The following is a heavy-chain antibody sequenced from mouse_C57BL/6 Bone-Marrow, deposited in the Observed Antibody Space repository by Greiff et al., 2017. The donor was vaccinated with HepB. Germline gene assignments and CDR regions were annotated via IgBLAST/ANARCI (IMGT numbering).Heavy chain of an antibody. D-gene: IGHD3-2*02. Sequence: QVQLQQSGAELVRPGASVTLSCKASGYTFTDYEMHWVKQTPVPGLEWIGAIDPETGGTAYNQKFKGKAILTADKSSSTAYMELRSLTSEDSAVYYCTREPKSPSGGKEFAYWGQGTLVTVSA. CDR2: IDPETGGT. V-gene: IGHV1-15*01. J-gene: IGHJ3*01. CDR1: GYTFTDYE. CDR3: TREPKSPSGGKEFAY.